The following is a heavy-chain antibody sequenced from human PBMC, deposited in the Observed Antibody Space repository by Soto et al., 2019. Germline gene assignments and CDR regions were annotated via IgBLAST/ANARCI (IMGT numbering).Heavy chain of an antibody. D-gene: IGHD6-13*01. Sequence: GGSLRLSCAASGFTFSSYAMSWVRQAPGKGLEWVSAISGSGDKTYYADSVKGRFTISRDNSKNTLYLQMNSLRAEDTAVYYCVKDGKIAAAGTWVKYFDYWGQGTLVTVSS. CDR1: GFTFSSYA. J-gene: IGHJ4*02. V-gene: IGHV3-23*01. CDR2: ISGSGDKT. CDR3: VKDGKIAAAGTWVKYFDY.